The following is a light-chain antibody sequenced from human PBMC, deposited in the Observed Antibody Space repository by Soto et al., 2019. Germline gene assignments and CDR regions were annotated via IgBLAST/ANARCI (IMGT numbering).Light chain of an antibody. V-gene: IGKV3-15*01. J-gene: IGKJ1*01. Sequence: DIVMTQSPATLSVSPGERATLSCRASQSVSSNLAWYQQKPGQAPRLLIYGASTRATGIPARFSGSGSGTEFTLTISSLQSEDFAVYYCQQYNNWSGTFGQGTKVEI. CDR1: QSVSSN. CDR2: GAS. CDR3: QQYNNWSGT.